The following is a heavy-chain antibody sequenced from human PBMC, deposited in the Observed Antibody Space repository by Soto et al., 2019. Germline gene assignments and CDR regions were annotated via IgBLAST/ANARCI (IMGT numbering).Heavy chain of an antibody. J-gene: IGHJ4*02. V-gene: IGHV4-59*01. CDR3: ARVTSGYRPHFEY. Sequence: SETLSLTCTVSGGSISSYYWSWIRQPPGKGLEWIGYIYYSGSTNYNPSLKSRVTISVDTSKNQFSLKLSSVTAADTAVYYCARVTSGYRPHFEYWGQGTLVTVSS. D-gene: IGHD3-3*01. CDR1: GGSISSYY. CDR2: IYYSGST.